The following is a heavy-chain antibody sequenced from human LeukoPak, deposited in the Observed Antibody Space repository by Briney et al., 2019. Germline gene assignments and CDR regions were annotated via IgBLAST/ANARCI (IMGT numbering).Heavy chain of an antibody. D-gene: IGHD3-10*01. J-gene: IGHJ4*02. V-gene: IGHV4-38-2*02. CDR1: GYSISSGYY. CDR2: IYHSGTT. CDR3: ARGNLLYYYGSGSYPLDY. Sequence: PSETLSLTCTVSGYSISSGYYWGWIRQPPGKGLEWIGSIYHSGTTYYNPSLKSRFTMSIDTSKNQFSLKLSSVTAADTAVYYCARGNLLYYYGSGSYPLDYWGQGTLVTVSS.